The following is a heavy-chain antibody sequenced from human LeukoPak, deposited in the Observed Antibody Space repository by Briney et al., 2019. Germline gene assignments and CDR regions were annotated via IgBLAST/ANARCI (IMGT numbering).Heavy chain of an antibody. CDR2: IKQDGSEK. Sequence: GGSLRLSCAASGFTFSSYWMSWVRQAPGKGLEWVANIKQDGSEKYYLDSVKGRFTISRDNAKNSLYLQMNSLRAEDTAVYYCARSKYYYDSSGYYNYWGQGTLVTVSS. V-gene: IGHV3-7*01. J-gene: IGHJ4*02. D-gene: IGHD3-22*01. CDR3: ARSKYYYDSSGYYNY. CDR1: GFTFSSYW.